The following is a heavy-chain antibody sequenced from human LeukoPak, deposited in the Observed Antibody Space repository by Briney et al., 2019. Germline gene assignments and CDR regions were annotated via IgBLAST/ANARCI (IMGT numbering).Heavy chain of an antibody. J-gene: IGHJ4*02. Sequence: GGSLRLSCAASGFPFSDYFMNWVRQTPERGLEWLAYISGSGYVIDYADSVKGRFIISRDNAKNSLYLQVHSLRAEDTAVYYCARDPVIGAASKRVHGGLDYWGQGTLVTVSS. D-gene: IGHD2-21*01. CDR1: GFPFSDYF. CDR3: ARDPVIGAASKRVHGGLDY. V-gene: IGHV3-11*01. CDR2: ISGSGYVI.